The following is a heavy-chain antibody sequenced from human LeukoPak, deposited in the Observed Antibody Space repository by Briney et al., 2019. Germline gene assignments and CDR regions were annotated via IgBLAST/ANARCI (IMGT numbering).Heavy chain of an antibody. V-gene: IGHV4-61*02. CDR3: VRVPTVTFFDY. J-gene: IGHJ4*02. Sequence: SETLSLTCIVSGGSISSSNYYWSWIRQPAGKGLEWIGRIYTSGSTNYNPSLKSRVTISVDTSKNQFSLKLSSVTAADTALYYCVRVPTVTFFDYWGQGTLVTVSS. CDR2: IYTSGST. CDR1: GGSISSSNYY. D-gene: IGHD4-17*01.